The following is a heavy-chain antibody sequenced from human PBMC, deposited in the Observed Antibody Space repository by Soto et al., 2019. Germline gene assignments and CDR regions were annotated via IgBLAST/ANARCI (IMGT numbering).Heavy chain of an antibody. Sequence: PGGSLRLSCAASGFTFSSYGMHWVRQAPGKGLEWVAVIWYDGSNKYYADSVKGRFTISRDNSKNTLYLQMNSLRAEDTAVYYCARDLYSSGWTPIRYYYYYGMDVWGQGT. CDR1: GFTFSSYG. D-gene: IGHD6-19*01. V-gene: IGHV3-33*01. CDR3: ARDLYSSGWTPIRYYYYYGMDV. J-gene: IGHJ6*02. CDR2: IWYDGSNK.